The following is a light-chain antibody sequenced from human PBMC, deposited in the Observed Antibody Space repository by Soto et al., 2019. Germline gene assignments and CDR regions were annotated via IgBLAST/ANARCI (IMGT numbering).Light chain of an antibody. CDR2: GAS. CDR1: RGINNY. CDR3: QNYDRAPWT. Sequence: DIQMTQSPSSLSASVGDRVSITCRASRGINNYLAWYQQKPGKVPKVLIYGASTLQSGVPSRFSASGSETDFTLIISSLQPEDSATYYCQNYDRAPWTFGQGTRVEVK. J-gene: IGKJ1*01. V-gene: IGKV1-27*01.